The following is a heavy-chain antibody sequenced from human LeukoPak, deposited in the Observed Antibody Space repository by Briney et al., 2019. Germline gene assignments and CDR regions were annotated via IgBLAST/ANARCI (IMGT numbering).Heavy chain of an antibody. D-gene: IGHD3-10*01. J-gene: IGHJ5*02. CDR3: ARGTYYYGSGSYYKGWFDP. Sequence: ASVKVSCKASGYPFTTYYIHWVRQAPGQGLEWMGWISAYNGNTNYAQKLQDRVTMTTDTSTSTAYMELRSLRSDDTAVYYCARGTYYYGSGSYYKGWFDPWGQGALVTVSS. CDR1: GYPFTTYY. CDR2: ISAYNGNT. V-gene: IGHV1-18*04.